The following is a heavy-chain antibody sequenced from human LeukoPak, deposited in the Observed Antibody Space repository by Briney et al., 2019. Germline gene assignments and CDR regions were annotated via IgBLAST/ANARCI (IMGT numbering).Heavy chain of an antibody. CDR2: VDPEDGET. CDR3: ATATQAHCSSTSCDDY. Sequence: ASVKVSCKASGYTFTGYYMHWVQQAPGKGLEWMGLVDPEDGETIYAEKFQGRVTITADTSTDTAYMELSSLRSEDTAVYYCATATQAHCSSTSCDDYWGQGTLVTVSS. J-gene: IGHJ4*02. CDR1: GYTFTGYY. D-gene: IGHD2-2*01. V-gene: IGHV1-69-2*01.